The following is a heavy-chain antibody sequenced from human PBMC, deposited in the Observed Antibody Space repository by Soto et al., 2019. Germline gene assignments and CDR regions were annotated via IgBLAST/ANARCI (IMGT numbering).Heavy chain of an antibody. V-gene: IGHV3-30-3*01. Sequence: QVQLVESGGGVVHPGRSLRLSCAASGFTFSSYPMHWVRQAPGKGLEWVALISYDGTNKYYGDSVQGRFTISRDNSKNTLYLQMNSLRSADTAVYYCAREGHVAWITIDYGDTSDFDSWGQGTLVTVSS. CDR2: ISYDGTNK. D-gene: IGHD4-17*01. J-gene: IGHJ4*02. CDR3: AREGHVAWITIDYGDTSDFDS. CDR1: GFTFSSYP.